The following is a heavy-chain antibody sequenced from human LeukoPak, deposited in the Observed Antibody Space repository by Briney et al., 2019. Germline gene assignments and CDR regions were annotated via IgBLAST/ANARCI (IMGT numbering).Heavy chain of an antibody. CDR3: ARVAAGYSVNYFDY. J-gene: IGHJ4*02. CDR2: INSDGSST. V-gene: IGHV3-74*01. D-gene: IGHD2-15*01. Sequence: GGSLRLSCAASGFTFSSYWMHWVRQAPGKGLVWVSRINSDGSSTSYADSVKGRFTISRDNVENSLYLQMNSLRDEDTAVYYCARVAAGYSVNYFDYWGQGTLVTVSS. CDR1: GFTFSSYW.